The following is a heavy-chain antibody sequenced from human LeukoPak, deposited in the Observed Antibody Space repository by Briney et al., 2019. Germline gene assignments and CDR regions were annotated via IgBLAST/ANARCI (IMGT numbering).Heavy chain of an antibody. CDR2: IRYDGSNK. J-gene: IGHJ6*03. CDR3: AKVGSYGTHYYYYYMDV. CDR1: GFTFSSYD. Sequence: PGGSLRLSCAASGFTFSSYDMHWVRQAPGKGLEWVAVIRYDGSNKYYADSVKGRFTISRDNSKNTLYLQMNSLRAEDTAVYYCAKVGSYGTHYYYYYMDVGGKGTTVTISS. D-gene: IGHD5-18*01. V-gene: IGHV3-30*02.